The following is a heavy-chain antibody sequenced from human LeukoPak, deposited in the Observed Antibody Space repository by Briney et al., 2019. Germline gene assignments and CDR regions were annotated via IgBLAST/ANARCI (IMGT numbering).Heavy chain of an antibody. CDR3: ARDDIIVGATTLDY. V-gene: IGHV3-30*04. CDR2: ISSDGSNK. D-gene: IGHD1-26*01. Sequence: PGGSLGLSCEASGFIFSTYAMHWVRQAPGKGLEWLAVISSDGSNKYHVDSVKGRFTISRDNSKNTLYLEMDSVRLGDTAVYYCARDDIIVGATTLDYWGQGTLVTVSS. J-gene: IGHJ4*02. CDR1: GFIFSTYA.